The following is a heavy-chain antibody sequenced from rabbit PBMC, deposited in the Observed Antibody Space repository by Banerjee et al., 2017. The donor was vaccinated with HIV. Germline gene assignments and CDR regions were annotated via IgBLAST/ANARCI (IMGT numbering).Heavy chain of an antibody. CDR3: ARGRYYSYNYGGYVYTTDGMDL. Sequence: QQQLVESGGGLVKPGASLTLTCKASGFDFSSYGISWVRQAPGKGLEWIGYNDPVFGSTSYASWVNGRFTISSHNAQNTLYLQLNSLTAADTAMYFCARGRYYSYNYGGYVYTTDGMDLWGPGTLVTVS. V-gene: IGHV1S47*01. D-gene: IGHD6-1*01. J-gene: IGHJ6*01. CDR2: NDPVFGST. CDR1: GFDFSSYG.